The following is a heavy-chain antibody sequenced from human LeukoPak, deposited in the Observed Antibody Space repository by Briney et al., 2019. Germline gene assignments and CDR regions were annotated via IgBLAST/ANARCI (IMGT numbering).Heavy chain of an antibody. CDR1: GYTFISYQ. D-gene: IGHD6-6*01. CDR2: INPTGGST. Sequence: ASVKVSCKASGYTFISYQMHWVRQPPGQGLERMGIINPTGGSTSHAQKFQGRVNMTRDTSTSTVYMELSSLRSEDTAVYYCARKGSSSCFDYWGQGTLVTVSP. CDR3: ARKGSSSCFDY. J-gene: IGHJ4*02. V-gene: IGHV1-46*01.